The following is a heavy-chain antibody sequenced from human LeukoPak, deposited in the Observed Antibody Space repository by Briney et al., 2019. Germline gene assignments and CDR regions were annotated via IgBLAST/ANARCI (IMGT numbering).Heavy chain of an antibody. CDR3: ARDEHDILTGYYRGYFYY. J-gene: IGHJ4*02. CDR1: GYTFTSYY. CDR2: INPSGGST. V-gene: IGHV1-46*01. Sequence: ASVKVSCKASGYTFTSYYMHWVRQAPGQGLEWMGIINPSGGSTSYAQKFQGRVTMTRDTSASTVYMELSSLRSEDTAVYYCARDEHDILTGYYRGYFYYWGQGTLVTVSS. D-gene: IGHD3-9*01.